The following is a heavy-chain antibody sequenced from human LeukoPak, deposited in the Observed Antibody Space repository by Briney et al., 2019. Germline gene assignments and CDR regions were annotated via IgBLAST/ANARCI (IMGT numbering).Heavy chain of an antibody. Sequence: GESLKISCKGSGYSFTNYWIGWVRQMPGKGLEWMGIIYPGDSDTRYSPSFQGQVTISADKSISTAYLQWSSLKASDTAMYYCTRALERRRDAFDIWGQGTMVTVSS. CDR2: IYPGDSDT. J-gene: IGHJ3*02. CDR3: TRALERRRDAFDI. V-gene: IGHV5-51*01. CDR1: GYSFTNYW. D-gene: IGHD1-1*01.